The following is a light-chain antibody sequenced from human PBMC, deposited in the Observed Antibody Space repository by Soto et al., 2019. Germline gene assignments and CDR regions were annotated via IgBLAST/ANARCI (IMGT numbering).Light chain of an antibody. J-gene: IGLJ2*01. CDR3: SSYTGTSSYVL. CDR2: EVG. V-gene: IGLV2-14*01. CDR1: GSDVGGYKF. Sequence: QSALTQPASVSGSPGQSITISCTGTGSDVGGYKFVSWYQHHPGKAPKLMIYEVGNRPSGISNRFSGSKSGNTASLTISGLQAEDEADYYCSSYTGTSSYVLFGGGTKLTVL.